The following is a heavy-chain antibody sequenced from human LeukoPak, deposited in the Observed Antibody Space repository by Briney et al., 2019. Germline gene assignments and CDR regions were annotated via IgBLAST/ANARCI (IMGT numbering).Heavy chain of an antibody. CDR2: MNPNSGNT. Sequence: GASVKVSCKASGYTFTSYDINWVRQATGQGLEWMRGMNPNSGNTGYAQKFQGRVTITRNTSISTAYMELSSLRSEDTAVYYCARAGGYCGRISCPYYFDYWGQGSLVAVSS. J-gene: IGHJ4*02. CDR1: GYTFTSYD. D-gene: IGHD2-15*01. CDR3: ARAGGYCGRISCPYYFDY. V-gene: IGHV1-8*03.